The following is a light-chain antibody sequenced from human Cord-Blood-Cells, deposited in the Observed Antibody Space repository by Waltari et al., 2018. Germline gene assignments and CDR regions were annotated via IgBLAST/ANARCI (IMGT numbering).Light chain of an antibody. J-gene: IGKJ4*01. CDR2: GAS. Sequence: EIVLTQSPGTLSLSPGERATLSCRASQSVSSSYLAWYQQKPGQAPRLLIYGASSRATCSPDRFSGSGSGTDFTLTISRLEPEDFAVYYWQQYGSLLTSGGGTKVEIK. CDR3: QQYGSLLT. V-gene: IGKV3-20*01. CDR1: QSVSSSY.